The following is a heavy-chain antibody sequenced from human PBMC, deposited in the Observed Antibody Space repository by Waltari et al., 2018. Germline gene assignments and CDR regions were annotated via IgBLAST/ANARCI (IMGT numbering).Heavy chain of an antibody. D-gene: IGHD2-21*01. CDR2: SSWDGRSA. CDR3: ASSGIVVPDTANAFDV. V-gene: IGHV3-43D*03. CDR1: GFTFDNYA. Sequence: EVQLVESGGVVVQPGGSLRLSCAASGFTFDNYAMHWVRQAPGKCLAWVSLSSWDGRSAYYADSVEGRFTVSRDNSKNSLYLQMNSLRTEDTGLYYCASSGIVVPDTANAFDVWGQGTLVTVSS. J-gene: IGHJ3*01.